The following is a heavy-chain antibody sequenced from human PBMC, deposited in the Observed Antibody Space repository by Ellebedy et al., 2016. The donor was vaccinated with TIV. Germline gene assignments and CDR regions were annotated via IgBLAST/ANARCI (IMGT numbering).Heavy chain of an antibody. CDR2: IYHSGST. CDR3: AREVVRSKWPWYFDL. D-gene: IGHD2-8*01. J-gene: IGHJ2*01. CDR1: GDSISSYY. Sequence: SETLSLTCSVSGDSISSYYWSWIRQPPGRRLEWIGHIYHSGSTHYNPSLKSRVTISVDTSKNQFSLKLSSVTAADTAVYYCAREVVRSKWPWYFDLWGRGTLVTVSS. V-gene: IGHV4-59*01.